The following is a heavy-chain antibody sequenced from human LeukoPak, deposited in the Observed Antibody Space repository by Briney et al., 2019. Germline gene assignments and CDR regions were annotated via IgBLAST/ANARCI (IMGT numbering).Heavy chain of an antibody. V-gene: IGHV3-66*01. Sequence: GGSLRLSCAASGFTFSSNYMSWVRQAPGKGLEWVSVIYSGGSTYYADPVKGRFTISRDNSKNTLYLQMNSLRAEDTAVYYCARDRVRYSSSFYYYGMDVWGQGTTVTVSS. D-gene: IGHD6-13*01. CDR1: GFTFSSNY. J-gene: IGHJ6*02. CDR2: IYSGGST. CDR3: ARDRVRYSSSFYYYGMDV.